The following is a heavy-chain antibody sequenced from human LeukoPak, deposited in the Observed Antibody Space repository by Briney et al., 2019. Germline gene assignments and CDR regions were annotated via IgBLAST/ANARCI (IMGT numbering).Heavy chain of an antibody. V-gene: IGHV3-30*18. D-gene: IGHD6-19*01. CDR2: ISYDGSNK. CDR1: GFTFSSYG. CDR3: AKDPPGIAVAGTSFY. J-gene: IGHJ4*02. Sequence: PGRSLRLSCAASGFTFSSYGMHWVRQAPGKGLEWVAVISYDGSNKYYADSVKGRFTISRDNSKNTLYLQMNSLRAEDTAVYYCAKDPPGIAVAGTSFYWGQGTLVTVSS.